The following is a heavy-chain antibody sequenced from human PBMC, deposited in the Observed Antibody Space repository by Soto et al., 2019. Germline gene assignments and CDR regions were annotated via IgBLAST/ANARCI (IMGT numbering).Heavy chain of an antibody. CDR3: ARVRPPTSTRPADVLYYFDY. CDR2: IYHVGFT. CDR1: GASVSSSHW. D-gene: IGHD2-2*01. J-gene: IGHJ4*02. V-gene: IGHV4-4*02. Sequence: QVHLQESGPGLVKPSGTLSLTCGVSGASVSSSHWWTWVRQPPGKGLEWIGEIYHVGFTSYNPSLKSRVIMSMDQSRNQFSLKMSSVTAAATAVYYCARVRPPTSTRPADVLYYFDYWGQGSLVTVSS.